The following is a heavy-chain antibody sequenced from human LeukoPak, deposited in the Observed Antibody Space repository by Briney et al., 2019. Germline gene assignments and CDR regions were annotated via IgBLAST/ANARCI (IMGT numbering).Heavy chain of an antibody. V-gene: IGHV3-21*01. J-gene: IGHJ6*03. CDR3: ARARRGIVVVPAATNMDV. CDR2: ISSSSSYI. D-gene: IGHD2-2*01. Sequence: PGGSLRLSCAASGFTFSSYSMNWVRQAPGKGLEWVSSISSSSSYIYYADSVKGRFTISRDNAKNSLYLQMNSLRAEDTAVYYCARARRGIVVVPAATNMDVWGKGTTVTISS. CDR1: GFTFSSYS.